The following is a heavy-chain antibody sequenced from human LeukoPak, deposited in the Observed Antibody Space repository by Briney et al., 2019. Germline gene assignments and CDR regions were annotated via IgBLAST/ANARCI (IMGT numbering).Heavy chain of an antibody. Sequence: GGSLRLSCAASGFTFSSYAMSWVRQAPGKGLEWVSAISGSGGSTYYADSVKGRFTISRDNSKNTLYLQMNSLRAEDTAVYYCAKDALGTVAGLEEPWDWGQGTLATVSS. CDR1: GFTFSSYA. CDR3: AKDALGTVAGLEEPWD. D-gene: IGHD6-19*01. J-gene: IGHJ4*02. CDR2: ISGSGGST. V-gene: IGHV3-23*01.